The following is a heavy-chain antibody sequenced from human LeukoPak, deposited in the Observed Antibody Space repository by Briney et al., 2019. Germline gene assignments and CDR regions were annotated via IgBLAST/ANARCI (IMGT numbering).Heavy chain of an antibody. CDR3: ARVGPPYGDYDYYYYYGMDV. Sequence: GASVKVSCKASGYTFTSYGISWVRQAPGQGLEWMGWISAYNGNTNYAQKLQGRVTMTTDTSTSTAYMELRSLRSDDTAVYYCARVGPPYGDYDYYYYYGMDVWGQGTTVTVSS. V-gene: IGHV1-18*01. J-gene: IGHJ6*02. D-gene: IGHD4-17*01. CDR1: GYTFTSYG. CDR2: ISAYNGNT.